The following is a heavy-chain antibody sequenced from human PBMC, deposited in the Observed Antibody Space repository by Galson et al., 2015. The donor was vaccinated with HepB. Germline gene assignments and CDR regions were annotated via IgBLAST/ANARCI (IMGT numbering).Heavy chain of an antibody. Sequence: SLRLSCAASGFTFSSYGMHWVRQAPGKGLEWVAVISYDGSNKYYADSVKGRFTISRDNSKNTLYLQMNSLRAEDTAVYYCAKDMWSSYSSSWPFDYWGQGTLVTVSS. CDR1: GFTFSSYG. CDR2: ISYDGSNK. V-gene: IGHV3-30*18. CDR3: AKDMWSSYSSSWPFDY. J-gene: IGHJ4*02. D-gene: IGHD6-13*01.